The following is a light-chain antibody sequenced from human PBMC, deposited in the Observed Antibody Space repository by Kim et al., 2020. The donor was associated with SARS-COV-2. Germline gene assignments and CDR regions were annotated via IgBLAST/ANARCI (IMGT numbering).Light chain of an antibody. Sequence: EIVLTQSPGTLSLSPGERATLSCRASQSVSSSSLAWYQQKPGQAPRLLIYGASSRATGIPDRVSGSGSGTDFTLTISRLEPEDFAVYYCQQYGTSPPWTFGQGTKVDIK. V-gene: IGKV3-20*01. J-gene: IGKJ1*01. CDR3: QQYGTSPPWT. CDR2: GAS. CDR1: QSVSSSS.